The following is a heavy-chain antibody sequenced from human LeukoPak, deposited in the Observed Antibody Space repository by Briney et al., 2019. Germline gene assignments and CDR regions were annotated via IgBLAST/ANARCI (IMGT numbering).Heavy chain of an antibody. J-gene: IGHJ4*02. Sequence: SETLSLTCTVSGGSISNYYWSWIRQSPGKGLEWVGYIYQGENTNCNPSLKSRVTISVDTAKSQLALTVNSVTAADTAVYYCARGLLWPLNYFDYWGQGILVTVSS. D-gene: IGHD3-10*01. CDR3: ARGLLWPLNYFDY. CDR1: GGSISNYY. V-gene: IGHV4-59*01. CDR2: IYQGENT.